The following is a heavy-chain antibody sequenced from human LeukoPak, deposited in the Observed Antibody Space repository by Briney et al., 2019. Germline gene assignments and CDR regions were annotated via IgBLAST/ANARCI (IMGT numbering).Heavy chain of an antibody. Sequence: GASVKVSCKASGYTFTSYDINWVRQATGLGLEWMGWMSPNSGNTGYAQKFQGRVTMTRNTSISTAYMELSSLRSEDTAVYYCARVPPYYYDSSGYYPYDYWGQGTLVTVSS. V-gene: IGHV1-8*01. J-gene: IGHJ4*02. CDR1: GYTFTSYD. D-gene: IGHD3-22*01. CDR2: MSPNSGNT. CDR3: ARVPPYYYDSSGYYPYDY.